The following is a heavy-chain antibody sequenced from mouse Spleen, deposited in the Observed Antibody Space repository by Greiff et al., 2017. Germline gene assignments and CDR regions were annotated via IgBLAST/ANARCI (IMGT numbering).Heavy chain of an antibody. J-gene: IGHJ1*01. V-gene: IGHV2-2*01. CDR3: ARNPGPYDYVRWYFDV. Sequence: VHLVESGPGLVQPSQSLSITCTVSGFSLTSYGVHWVRQSPGKGLEWLGVIWSGGSTDYNAAFISRLSISKDNSKSQVFFKMNSLQADDTAIYYCARNPGPYDYVRWYFDVWGAGTTVTVSS. D-gene: IGHD2-4*01. CDR2: IWSGGST. CDR1: GFSLTSYG.